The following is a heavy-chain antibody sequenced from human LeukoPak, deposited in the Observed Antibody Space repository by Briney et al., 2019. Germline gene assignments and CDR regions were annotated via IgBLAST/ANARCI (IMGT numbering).Heavy chain of an antibody. CDR3: ARGGISEIHSINHPFEY. D-gene: IGHD1-26*01. J-gene: IGHJ4*02. CDR1: GYTFVSHG. CDR2: SSAYNGNT. Sequence: GASVKVPCKAAGYTFVSHGISWVRLAPGQGLEWMGWSSAYNGNTNYAQKLQGRVTMTTDTSTSTAYMELRSLRSDDTAVYYCARGGISEIHSINHPFEYLGQGTLVTVSS. V-gene: IGHV1-18*01.